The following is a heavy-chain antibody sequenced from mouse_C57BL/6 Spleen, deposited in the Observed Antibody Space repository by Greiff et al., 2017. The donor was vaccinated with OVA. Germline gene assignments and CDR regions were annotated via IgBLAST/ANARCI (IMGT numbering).Heavy chain of an antibody. V-gene: IGHV5-12*01. Sequence: EVKLMESGGGLVQPGGSLKLSCAASGFTFSDYYMYWVRQTPEKRLEWVAYISNGGGSTYYPDTVKGRFTISRDNAKNTLYLQMSRLKSEDTAMYYCARGYGNSPAWFAYWGQGTLVTVSA. CDR1: GFTFSDYY. CDR3: ARGYGNSPAWFAY. CDR2: ISNGGGST. D-gene: IGHD2-10*02. J-gene: IGHJ3*01.